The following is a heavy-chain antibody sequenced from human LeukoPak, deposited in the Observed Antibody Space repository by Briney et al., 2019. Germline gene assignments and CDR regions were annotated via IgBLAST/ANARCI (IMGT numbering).Heavy chain of an antibody. CDR3: ARDWADYYDSSGYFRAFDI. CDR1: GFTFSSYS. J-gene: IGHJ3*02. Sequence: RTGGSLRLSCAASGFTFSSYSMNWVRQAPGKGLEWVSSISSSSSYIYYADSVKGRFTISRDNAKNSLYLQMNSLRAEDTAVYYCARDWADYYDSSGYFRAFDIWGKGQWSPSLQ. D-gene: IGHD3-22*01. V-gene: IGHV3-21*01. CDR2: ISSSSSYI.